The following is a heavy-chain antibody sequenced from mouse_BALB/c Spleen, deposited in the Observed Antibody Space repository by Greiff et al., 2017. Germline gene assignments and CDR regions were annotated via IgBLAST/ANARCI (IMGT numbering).Heavy chain of an antibody. CDR1: GYSITSDYA. V-gene: IGHV3-2*02. Sequence: VQLQQSGPGLVKPSQSLSLTCTVTGYSITSDYAWNWIRQFPGNKLEWMGYISYSGSTSYNPSLKSRISITRDTSKNQFFLQLNSVTTEDTATYYCARWDYGNFAYWGQGTLVTVSA. CDR2: ISYSGST. J-gene: IGHJ3*01. D-gene: IGHD2-1*01. CDR3: ARWDYGNFAY.